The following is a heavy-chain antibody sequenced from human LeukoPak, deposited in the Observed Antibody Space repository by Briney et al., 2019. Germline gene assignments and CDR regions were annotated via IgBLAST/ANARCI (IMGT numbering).Heavy chain of an antibody. Sequence: GGSLRLSCAASGFTFSSYAMHWVRQAPGKGLEWVAVISYDGSNKYYADSVKGRFTISRDNSKNTLYPQMNSLRAEDTAVYYCARDGEYDSSGYYYDYWGQGTLVTVSS. J-gene: IGHJ4*02. CDR1: GFTFSSYA. D-gene: IGHD3-22*01. CDR3: ARDGEYDSSGYYYDY. V-gene: IGHV3-30*04. CDR2: ISYDGSNK.